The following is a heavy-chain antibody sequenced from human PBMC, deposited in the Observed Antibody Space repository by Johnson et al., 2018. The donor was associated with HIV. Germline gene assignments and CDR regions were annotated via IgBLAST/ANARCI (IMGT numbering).Heavy chain of an antibody. CDR2: ISYDGSNK. V-gene: IGHV3-30*04. J-gene: IGHJ3*02. CDR1: GFTFSSYA. CDR3: ARDRGGGSYHDAFDI. Sequence: QVQLVESGGGLVQPGGSLRLSCAASGFTFSSYAMHWVRQAPGTGLEWVAVISYDGSNKYYADSVKGRFTISRDNSKNTLYLQMNSLRAEDTAVYYCARDRGGGSYHDAFDIWGQGTMVTVSS. D-gene: IGHD1-26*01.